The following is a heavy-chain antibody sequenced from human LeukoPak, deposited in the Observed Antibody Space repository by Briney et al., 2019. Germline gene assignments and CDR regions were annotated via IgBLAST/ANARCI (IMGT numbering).Heavy chain of an antibody. Sequence: SETLSLTCTVSGGSISSYYWSWIRQPPGKGLEWIGYIYYSGSTNYNPSLKSRVTISVDTSKNQFPLKLSSVTAADTAVYYCARHAYSSGWPGRERGYYFDYWGQGTLVTVSS. J-gene: IGHJ4*02. CDR1: GGSISSYY. CDR3: ARHAYSSGWPGRERGYYFDY. D-gene: IGHD6-19*01. V-gene: IGHV4-59*08. CDR2: IYYSGST.